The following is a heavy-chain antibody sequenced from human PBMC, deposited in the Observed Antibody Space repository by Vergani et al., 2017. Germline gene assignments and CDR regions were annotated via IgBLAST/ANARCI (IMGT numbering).Heavy chain of an antibody. V-gene: IGHV5-10-1*01. D-gene: IGHD6-19*01. CDR2: IDPSDSYT. J-gene: IGHJ4*02. Sequence: EVQLVQSGAEVKKPGESLRISCKGSGYSFTSYWISWVRQMPGKGLEWMGSIDPSDSYTNYSPSFQGHVTISADKSISTAYLQWSSLKASDTAMYYCARLGGSIAVAGTTYAYWGQGTLVTVSS. CDR1: GYSFTSYW. CDR3: ARLGGSIAVAGTTYAY.